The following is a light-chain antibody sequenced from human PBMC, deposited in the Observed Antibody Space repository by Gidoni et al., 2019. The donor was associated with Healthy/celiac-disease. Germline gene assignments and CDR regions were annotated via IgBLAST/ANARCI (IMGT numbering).Light chain of an antibody. V-gene: IGKV3-15*01. CDR3: QRYNNWTPWT. CDR2: GAS. Sequence: EIVMTQSPATLSVSPGESATLPCRASQRVSSHLAWYQQKPGQAPRLRIYGASTMATGIPASFSGSGSGTEFTLTISSLQSEDVAVYFCQRYNNWTPWTFGQGTKVEIK. CDR1: QRVSSH. J-gene: IGKJ1*01.